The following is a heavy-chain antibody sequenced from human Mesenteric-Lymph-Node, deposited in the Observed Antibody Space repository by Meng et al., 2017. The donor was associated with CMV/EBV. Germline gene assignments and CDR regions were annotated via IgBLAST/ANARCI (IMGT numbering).Heavy chain of an antibody. V-gene: IGHV3-30-3*01. D-gene: IGHD3-3*01. CDR3: ARDVFGVAPLDY. Sequence: GESLKISCAASGFTFSSYAMHWVRQAPGKGLEWVAVISYDGSNKYYADSVKGRFTISRDNSKNTLYLQMNSLRAEDTAVYYCARDVFGVAPLDYWGQGTLVTVSS. J-gene: IGHJ4*02. CDR2: ISYDGSNK. CDR1: GFTFSSYA.